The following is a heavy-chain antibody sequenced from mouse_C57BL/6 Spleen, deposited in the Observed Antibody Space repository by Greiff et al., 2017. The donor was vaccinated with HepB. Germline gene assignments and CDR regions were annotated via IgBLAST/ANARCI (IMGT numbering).Heavy chain of an antibody. V-gene: IGHV5-4*01. Sequence: EVMLVESGGGLVKPGGSLKLSCAASGFTFSSYAMSWVRQTPEKRLEWVATISDGGSYTYYPDNVKGRFTISRDNAKNNLYLQMSHLKSEDTAMYYCARDNRRGFDYWGQGTTLTVSS. D-gene: IGHD3-3*01. J-gene: IGHJ2*01. CDR1: GFTFSSYA. CDR3: ARDNRRGFDY. CDR2: ISDGGSYT.